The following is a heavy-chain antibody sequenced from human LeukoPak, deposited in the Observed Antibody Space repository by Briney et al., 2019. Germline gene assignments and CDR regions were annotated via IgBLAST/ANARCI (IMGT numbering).Heavy chain of an antibody. J-gene: IGHJ3*02. Sequence: PGGSLRLSCAASGFTFDDYAMHWVRQAPGKGLEWVSGISWNSGSIGYADSVKGRFTISRDNAKNSLYLQMNSLRAEGTALYYCPKDFLGSYYAFDIWGQGTMVTVSS. D-gene: IGHD1-26*01. CDR1: GFTFDDYA. V-gene: IGHV3-9*01. CDR2: ISWNSGSI. CDR3: PKDFLGSYYAFDI.